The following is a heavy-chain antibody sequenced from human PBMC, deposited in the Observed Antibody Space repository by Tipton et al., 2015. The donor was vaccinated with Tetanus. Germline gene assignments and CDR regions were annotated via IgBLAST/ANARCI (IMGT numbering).Heavy chain of an antibody. J-gene: IGHJ5*02. D-gene: IGHD6-6*01. CDR1: YDSFYGYY. CDR2: ISHSENT. Sequence: TLSLTCAVYYDSFYGYYWSWIRHPPGKGLEWIGEISHSENTNYNPSLQSRVTISMNTANNHIYLNLTSVTAADTAVYYCARDQGGGRVVRLNWFDPWGQGILVTVSS. CDR3: ARDQGGGRVVRLNWFDP. V-gene: IGHV4-34*01.